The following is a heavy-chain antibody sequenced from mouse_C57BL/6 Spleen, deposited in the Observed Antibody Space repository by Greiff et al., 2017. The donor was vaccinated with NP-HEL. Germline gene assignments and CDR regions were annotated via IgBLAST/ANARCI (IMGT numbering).Heavy chain of an antibody. D-gene: IGHD2-10*01. Sequence: QVHVKQSGAELARPGASVKMSCKASGYTFTSYTMHWVKQRPGQGLEWIGYINPSSGYTKYNQKFKDKATLTADKSSSTAYMQLSSLTSEDSAVYYSASGGSYYGNYYAMDYWGQGTSVTVSS. CDR3: ASGGSYYGNYYAMDY. V-gene: IGHV1-4*01. J-gene: IGHJ4*01. CDR1: GYTFTSYT. CDR2: INPSSGYT.